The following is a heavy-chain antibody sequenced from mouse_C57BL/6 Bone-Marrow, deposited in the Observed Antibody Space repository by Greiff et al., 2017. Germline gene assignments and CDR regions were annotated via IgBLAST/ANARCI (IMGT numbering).Heavy chain of an antibody. V-gene: IGHV1-52*01. CDR3: SRYRDEFYFDY. D-gene: IGHD2-14*01. J-gene: IGHJ2*01. Sequence: QVQLQQPGAELVRPGSSVKLSCKASGYTFTSYWMHWVKQRPIQGLEWIGNIDPSDSETHYNQKFKDKATLTVDNSSSTAYMQISSLTSDDSEVSYCSRYRDEFYFDYWGQGTTLTVSS. CDR1: GYTFTSYW. CDR2: IDPSDSET.